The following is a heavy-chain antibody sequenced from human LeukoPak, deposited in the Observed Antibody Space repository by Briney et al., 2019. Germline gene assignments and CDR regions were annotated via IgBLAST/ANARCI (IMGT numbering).Heavy chain of an antibody. CDR1: GFTFSSYE. Sequence: PGGSLRLSCAASGFTFSSYEMNWVRQAPGKGLEWVSYISSSGSTIYYADSVKGRFTISRDNAKNSLYLQMNSLRAEDTAVYYYARAVWDSSGHLFDYWGQGTLVTVSS. V-gene: IGHV3-48*03. D-gene: IGHD3-22*01. J-gene: IGHJ4*02. CDR3: ARAVWDSSGHLFDY. CDR2: ISSSGSTI.